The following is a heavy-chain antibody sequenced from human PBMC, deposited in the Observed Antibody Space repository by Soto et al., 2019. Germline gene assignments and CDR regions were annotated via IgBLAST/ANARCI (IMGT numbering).Heavy chain of an antibody. D-gene: IGHD6-13*01. CDR1: GDTFSSYA. Sequence: QVQLVQSGDEVKKPGSSVKVSCKASGDTFSSYAISWVRQAPGQGLEWMGGIIPIFGTANYAQKFQGRVTITADKSTSTAYMELSSLRSEDTAVYYCARDTPGYSSSWYWWFDPWGQGTLVTVSS. J-gene: IGHJ5*02. V-gene: IGHV1-69*06. CDR2: IIPIFGTA. CDR3: ARDTPGYSSSWYWWFDP.